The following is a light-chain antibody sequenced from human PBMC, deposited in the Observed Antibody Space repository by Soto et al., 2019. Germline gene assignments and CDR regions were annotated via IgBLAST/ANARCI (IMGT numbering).Light chain of an antibody. CDR3: QLYDAWPVA. CDR1: QGVRTN. J-gene: IGKJ2*01. V-gene: IGKV3-15*01. CDR2: SAS. Sequence: EMVVTQSPVTLSVSPGERATLSCRASQGVRTNVAWYQQKPGQAPRLLIYSASTRAPGVPARVGGSGSGTEFTLTISNLQSEDFAVYYCQLYDAWPVAFGQGTKLEIK.